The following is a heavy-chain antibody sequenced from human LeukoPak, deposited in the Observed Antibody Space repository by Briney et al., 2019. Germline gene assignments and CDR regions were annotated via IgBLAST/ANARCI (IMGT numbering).Heavy chain of an antibody. CDR2: IHHSGNS. J-gene: IGHJ5*02. CDR3: ARDLGQYYDTSDNWFDP. Sequence: PSETLSLTCSVSGYSISSGYYWDWIRLPPGKGLEWIGSIHHSGNSYYNPSLKTRVIISVDTSKNQFSLKLSSVTAADTAVYYCARDLGQYYDTSDNWFDPWGQGTLVTVSS. V-gene: IGHV4-38-2*02. D-gene: IGHD3-22*01. CDR1: GYSISSGYY.